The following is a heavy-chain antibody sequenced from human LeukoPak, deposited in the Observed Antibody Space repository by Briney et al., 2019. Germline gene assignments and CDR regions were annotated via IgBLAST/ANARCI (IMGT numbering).Heavy chain of an antibody. J-gene: IGHJ5*02. CDR3: AKDVT. CDR1: GFNFRGHV. CDR2: ITTGRQIT. V-gene: IGHV3-23*01. Sequence: PGGSLRLSCAASGFNFRGHVMSWVRQAPGTGLEWVSSITTGRQITYYADSVKGRFTISRDNSKNTLYLQMNSLRDEDTAIYYCAKDVTWGQGILVTVSS.